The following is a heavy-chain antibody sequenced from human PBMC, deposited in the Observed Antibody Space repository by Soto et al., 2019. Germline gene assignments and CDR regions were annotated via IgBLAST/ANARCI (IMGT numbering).Heavy chain of an antibody. CDR3: TRANWYSEY. V-gene: IGHV4-59*11. J-gene: IGHJ4*02. Sequence: SETLSLTCTVSGGSISNHYLSWIRQPPGKGLEWIRYIYYNGDTNYNPPLKSRVTMSVDTSKNQISLKLSSVTAADTAVYYCTRANWYSEYWGQGTLVTVSS. CDR2: IYYNGDT. D-gene: IGHD7-27*01. CDR1: GGSISNHY.